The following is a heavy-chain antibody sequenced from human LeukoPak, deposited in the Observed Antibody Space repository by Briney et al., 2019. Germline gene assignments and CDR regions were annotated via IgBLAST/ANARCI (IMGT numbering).Heavy chain of an antibody. Sequence: GGSLRLSCAASGFTFRDYAMSWVRQAPGKGLEWVANIKQDGSEKYYVDSVKGRFTISRDNAKNSLYLQMNSLRAEDTAVYYCARRRGWFGEFSYYYYYMDVWGKGTTVTVSS. CDR1: GFTFRDYA. J-gene: IGHJ6*03. CDR3: ARRRGWFGEFSYYYYYMDV. D-gene: IGHD3-10*01. CDR2: IKQDGSEK. V-gene: IGHV3-7*01.